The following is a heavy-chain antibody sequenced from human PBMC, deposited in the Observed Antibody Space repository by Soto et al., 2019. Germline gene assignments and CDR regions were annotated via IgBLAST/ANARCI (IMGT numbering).Heavy chain of an antibody. CDR1: GGSISTVDYW. Sequence: SETLSLTCTVSGGSISTVDYWWSWIRQSPDMGLEWIGHIYDGGRTYNNPSLESRVTMPVDTSKSQLSLTLSSVSAADTAVYYCARGPSGDKVDSWGQGTLVTVSS. V-gene: IGHV4-30-4*01. D-gene: IGHD7-27*01. CDR2: IYDGGRT. J-gene: IGHJ4*02. CDR3: ARGPSGDKVDS.